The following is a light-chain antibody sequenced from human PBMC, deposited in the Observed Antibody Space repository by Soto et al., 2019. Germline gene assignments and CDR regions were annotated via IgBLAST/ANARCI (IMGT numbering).Light chain of an antibody. V-gene: IGLV4-69*01. J-gene: IGLJ2*01. CDR3: QTSGTGIGV. Sequence: QAVVTQSPSASASLGASVKLTCTLSSGHSSYAIAWHQQQPEKGPRYLMKLNSDGSHSKGDGIPDRFSGSSSGAERYLTISSLQSEDEADYYCQTSGTGIGVFGGGTKLTVL. CDR1: SGHSSYA. CDR2: LNSDGSH.